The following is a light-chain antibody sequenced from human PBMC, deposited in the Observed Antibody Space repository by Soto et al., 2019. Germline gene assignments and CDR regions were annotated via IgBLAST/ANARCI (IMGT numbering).Light chain of an antibody. CDR3: CSYAGSYTYV. J-gene: IGLJ1*01. V-gene: IGLV2-11*01. CDR2: DVS. Sequence: QSALTQPPSASGSPGQSVTISCTGTSSDVGEHYYVSWYQQHPGKAPKLMIYDVSKRPSGVPDRFSGSKSGNTASLTISGLQAEDEADYYCCSYAGSYTYVFGTGTKVTVL. CDR1: SSDVGEHYY.